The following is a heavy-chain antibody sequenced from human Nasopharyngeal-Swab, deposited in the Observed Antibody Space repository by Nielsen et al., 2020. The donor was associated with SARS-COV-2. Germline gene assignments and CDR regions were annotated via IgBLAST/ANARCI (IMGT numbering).Heavy chain of an antibody. D-gene: IGHD6-6*01. CDR1: GGTFSSYA. CDR2: IIPILGTA. Sequence: SVKVSCKASGGTFSSYAISWVRQAPGQGLEWMGGIIPILGTANYAQKFQGRVTITADESTSTAYMELSSLRSEDTAVYYCAEYSSSLASYYYYMDVWGKGTTVTVSS. J-gene: IGHJ6*03. CDR3: AEYSSSLASYYYYMDV. V-gene: IGHV1-69*13.